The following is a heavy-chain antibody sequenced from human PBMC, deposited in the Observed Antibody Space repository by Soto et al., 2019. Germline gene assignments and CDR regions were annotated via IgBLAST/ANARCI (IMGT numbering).Heavy chain of an antibody. CDR2: IYPGDSDT. D-gene: IGHD2-2*01. J-gene: IGHJ6*01. Sequence: GESLKISCKGSGYSFTSYWIGCVRQIPGKGLEWMVIIYPGDSDTRYSPSFQGQVNISADKSIRTAYLQWSSLQVSDAAMYYCARDRCSSTSCPDYYYYYRMEFWGQGTPVIISS. CDR3: ARDRCSSTSCPDYYYYYRMEF. CDR1: GYSFTSYW. V-gene: IGHV5-51*01.